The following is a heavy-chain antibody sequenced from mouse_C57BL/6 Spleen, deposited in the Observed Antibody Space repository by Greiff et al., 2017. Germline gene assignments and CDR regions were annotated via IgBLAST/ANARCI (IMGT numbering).Heavy chain of an antibody. D-gene: IGHD2-2*01. CDR3: AGQGTMVTTVDY. CDR1: GYAFSSSW. CDR2: IYPGDGGT. J-gene: IGHJ2*01. Sequence: QVQLQQSGPELVKPGASVKISCKASGYAFSSSWLNWVKQRPGQGLEWIGRIYPGDGGTNYNGKFKGKATLTADTSSRPAYMQLSSLTSEDSAVYFGAGQGTMVTTVDYWGQGTTLTVSS. V-gene: IGHV1-82*01.